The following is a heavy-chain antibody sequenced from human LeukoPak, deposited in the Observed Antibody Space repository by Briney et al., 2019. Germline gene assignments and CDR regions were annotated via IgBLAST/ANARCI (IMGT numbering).Heavy chain of an antibody. V-gene: IGHV4-59*12. CDR2: IYYSGST. CDR3: ARGGRYFDWLLVIDNWFDP. J-gene: IGHJ5*02. D-gene: IGHD3-9*01. Sequence: SETLSLTCTVSGGSISSYYWSWIRQPPGKGLEWIGYIYYSGSTNYNPSLKSRVTISVDASKNQFSLKLSSVTAADTAVYYCARGGRYFDWLLVIDNWFDPWGQGTLVTVSS. CDR1: GGSISSYY.